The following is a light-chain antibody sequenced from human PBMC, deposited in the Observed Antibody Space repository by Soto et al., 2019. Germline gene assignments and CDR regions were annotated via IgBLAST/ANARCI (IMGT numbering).Light chain of an antibody. CDR2: DAS. V-gene: IGKV1-5*01. Sequence: DIQMTQSPSTLSASVGDRVTITCRASQSISGWLAWYQQKPGKAPKLLIYDASSLESGVPSRFSGSGSGTEFTLTISSLQPGDFATYYCQQYNSNSPDTFGQGTKLEIK. CDR1: QSISGW. CDR3: QQYNSNSPDT. J-gene: IGKJ2*01.